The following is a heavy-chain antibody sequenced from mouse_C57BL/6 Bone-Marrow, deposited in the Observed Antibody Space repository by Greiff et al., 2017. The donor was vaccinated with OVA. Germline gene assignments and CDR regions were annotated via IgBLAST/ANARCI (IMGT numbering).Heavy chain of an antibody. CDR3: ARYDYGPFPY. CDR2: IYPRAGSS. D-gene: IGHD2-4*01. J-gene: IGHJ3*01. V-gene: IGHV1-78*01. Sequence: VQLQQSDAELVKPGASVKISCKVSGYTFTDHTIHWMKQRPEQGLEWIGYIYPRAGSSKYNEKFKGKATLTADKSTSTAYMQLNCLTSEDSAFYFCARYDYGPFPYWGQGTLVTVSA. CDR1: GYTFTDHT.